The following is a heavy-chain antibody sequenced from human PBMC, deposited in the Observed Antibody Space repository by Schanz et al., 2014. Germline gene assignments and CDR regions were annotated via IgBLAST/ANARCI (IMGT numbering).Heavy chain of an antibody. J-gene: IGHJ3*02. CDR3: ARNIIATARAYDI. CDR1: GYTFRHYG. D-gene: IGHD6-13*01. CDR2: ISGYNGNT. V-gene: IGHV1-18*04. Sequence: QVQLVQSGGEVKTPGASVKVSCKASGYTFRHYGISWLRQAPGQGLEWMGYISGYNGNTNYAPKVQDRVTMTTDTSTSTAYMELRSLRSDDTAVYYCARNIIATARAYDIWGQGTMVTVSS.